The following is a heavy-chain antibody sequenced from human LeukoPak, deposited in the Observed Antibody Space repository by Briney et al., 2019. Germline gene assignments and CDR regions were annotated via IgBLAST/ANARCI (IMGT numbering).Heavy chain of an antibody. CDR1: GFTFSSYN. Sequence: PGGSLRLSCAASGFTFSSYNMNWVRQAPGKGLEWVSSITSGSSYIYYADSVKGRFTISRDNAKNSLYLQMNSLRAEDTAVYYCAELGITMIGGVWGKGTTVTISS. CDR3: AELGITMIGGV. J-gene: IGHJ6*04. V-gene: IGHV3-21*01. D-gene: IGHD3-10*02. CDR2: ITSGSSYI.